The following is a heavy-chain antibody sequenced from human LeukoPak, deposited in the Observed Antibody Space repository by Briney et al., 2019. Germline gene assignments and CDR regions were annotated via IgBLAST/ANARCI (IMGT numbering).Heavy chain of an antibody. CDR1: GFTFSSYG. D-gene: IGHD3-3*01. J-gene: IGHJ1*01. V-gene: IGHV3-30*02. CDR3: AKEHSNLCYDFWSGPQH. Sequence: PGGSLRLSCAASGFTFSSYGMHWVRQAPGKGLEWVAFIRYDGSNKYYADSVKGRFTISRDNSKNTLYLQMNSLRAEDTAVYYCAKEHSNLCYDFWSGPQHWGQGTLVTVSS. CDR2: IRYDGSNK.